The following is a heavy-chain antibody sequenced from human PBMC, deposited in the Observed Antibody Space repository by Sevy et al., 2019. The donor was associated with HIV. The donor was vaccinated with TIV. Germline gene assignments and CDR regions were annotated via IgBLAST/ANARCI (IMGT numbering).Heavy chain of an antibody. CDR2: IYSGGRT. J-gene: IGHJ3*02. Sequence: GGSLRLSCAASGFTVSSDYMSWVRQAPGKWLECVSVIYSGGRTQYADSVKGRFTISRDNPKNTVHLQMNSLRVEDTAVYFCARISDSTAYPDAFDIWGHGTMVTVS. D-gene: IGHD3-16*01. V-gene: IGHV3-53*01. CDR3: ARISDSTAYPDAFDI. CDR1: GFTVSSDY.